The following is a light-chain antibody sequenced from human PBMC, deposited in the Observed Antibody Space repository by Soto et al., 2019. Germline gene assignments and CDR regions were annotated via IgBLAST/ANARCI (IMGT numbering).Light chain of an antibody. V-gene: IGKV3-20*01. J-gene: IGKJ1*01. CDR1: QSVSSSY. Sequence: EIVLTQSPGTLSLSPGERATLSCRASQSVSSSYLAWYQQKPGQAPRLLIYGVSSRATGIPDRFSGSGSGTDFTLTSSRLEPEDFAVYYCQQYGSSPPWTFGQGTKVDIK. CDR2: GVS. CDR3: QQYGSSPPWT.